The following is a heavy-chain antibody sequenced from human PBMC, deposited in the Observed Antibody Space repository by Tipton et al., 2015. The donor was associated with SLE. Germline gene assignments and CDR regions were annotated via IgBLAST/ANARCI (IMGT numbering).Heavy chain of an antibody. CDR2: INPASGSA. V-gene: IGHV1-46*01. J-gene: IGHJ4*01. CDR3: ARGENVDN. Sequence: QLVQSGAEVKKPGASVTVSCKASGYAFTSYYIHWLRQAPGQGLEWMGIINPASGSAAYAQKFRGRVTMTRDLSTTTVYMGLSGLRSDDTAVFFCARGENVDNWGHGTLVSVPS. CDR1: GYAFTSYY.